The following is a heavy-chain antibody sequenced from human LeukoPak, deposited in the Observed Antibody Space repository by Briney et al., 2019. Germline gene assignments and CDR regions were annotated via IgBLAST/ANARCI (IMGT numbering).Heavy chain of an antibody. CDR2: INWISDSI. CDR3: VKGSGFYTYDLDYFDY. D-gene: IGHD3/OR15-3a*01. V-gene: IGHV3-9*01. J-gene: IGHJ4*02. CDR1: GFTFDDFA. Sequence: GGSLRLSRAASGFTFDDFAMHWVRQAPGKGLEWVSGINWISDSIGYADSVKGRFTISRDNAKNSLYLQMNSLRAEDTAFYYCVKGSGFYTYDLDYFDYWGQGTLVTVSS.